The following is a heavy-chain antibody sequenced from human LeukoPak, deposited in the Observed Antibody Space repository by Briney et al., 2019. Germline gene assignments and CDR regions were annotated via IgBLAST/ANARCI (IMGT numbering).Heavy chain of an antibody. CDR2: IYHSGST. CDR1: GGSISSGGYY. D-gene: IGHD6-13*01. CDR3: ARGDHSSSWLPRD. Sequence: TSETLSLTCTVSGGSISSGGYYWSWIRQPPGKGLEWIGYIYHSGSTYYNPSLKSRVTISVDRSKNQFSLKLSSVTAADTAVYYCARGDHSSSWLPRDWGQGTLVTVSS. J-gene: IGHJ4*02. V-gene: IGHV4-30-2*01.